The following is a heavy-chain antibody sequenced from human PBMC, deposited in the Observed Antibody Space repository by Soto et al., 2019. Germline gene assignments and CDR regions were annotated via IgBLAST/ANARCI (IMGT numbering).Heavy chain of an antibody. CDR3: AREGYGGEAPFDW. J-gene: IGHJ4*02. Sequence: QAKLVESGGRVVQPGRSLRLSCAASGFSFRSHGMHWVRQCPGKGLEWVAVIWYDGSHQYYADSVKGRFTISRDDSKNTLSLQMNGLRIEDSGLYYCAREGYGGEAPFDWWGQGILVTVSS. D-gene: IGHD2-21*01. CDR1: GFSFRSHG. CDR2: IWYDGSHQ. V-gene: IGHV3-33*01.